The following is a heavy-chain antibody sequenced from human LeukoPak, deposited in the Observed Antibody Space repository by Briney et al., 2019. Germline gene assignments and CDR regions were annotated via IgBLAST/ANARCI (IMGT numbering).Heavy chain of an antibody. J-gene: IGHJ3*02. CDR1: GASISNYY. Sequence: SETLSLTCTVSGASISNYYWNWIRQPPGKGLEWIGFFYYSGNTNYNPSLKSRVTMSVDTSKNQFSLKVTSVTAADTAVYYCARFRNLVSDIWGQGTMVTVSS. CDR2: FYYSGNT. V-gene: IGHV4-59*12. CDR3: ARFRNLVSDI. D-gene: IGHD3-16*01.